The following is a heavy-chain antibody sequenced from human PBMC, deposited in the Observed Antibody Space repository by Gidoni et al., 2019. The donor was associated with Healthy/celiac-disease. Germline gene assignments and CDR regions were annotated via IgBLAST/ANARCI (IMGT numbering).Heavy chain of an antibody. V-gene: IGHV1-2*02. CDR2: INPNSGGT. Sequence: QVQLVHSGAEVKKPGPSVKVSCKASGYTFPGSYMHWVRQAPGQGLEWMGWINPNSGGTNYAQKFQGRVTMTRDTSISTAYMELSRLRSDDTAVYYCARVKDYYDSSGYRLDYWGQGTLVTVSS. J-gene: IGHJ4*02. CDR3: ARVKDYYDSSGYRLDY. D-gene: IGHD3-22*01. CDR1: GYTFPGSY.